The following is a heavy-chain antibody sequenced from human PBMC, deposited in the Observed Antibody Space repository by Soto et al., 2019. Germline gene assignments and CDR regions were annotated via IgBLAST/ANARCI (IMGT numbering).Heavy chain of an antibody. V-gene: IGHV3-15*01. Sequence: EVQLVESGGGLVQPGGSLRLSCEVSGLVFSSTWMTWVRQAPGKGPEWVGRIKSASYGGTIDYAASVEGRFIISRDDSRSTLYLHMTSLRTNDTAVYYCAKDRPFSAGTNLVYWGQGTLVTVSS. CDR3: AKDRPFSAGTNLVY. D-gene: IGHD1-1*01. CDR1: GLVFSSTW. CDR2: IKSASYGGTI. J-gene: IGHJ1*01.